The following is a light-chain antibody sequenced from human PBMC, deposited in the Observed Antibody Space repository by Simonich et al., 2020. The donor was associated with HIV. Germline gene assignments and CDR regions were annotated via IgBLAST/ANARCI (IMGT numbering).Light chain of an antibody. Sequence: SYELTQPSSVSVSPGQTARITCSGAVVAKKYGLGFQQTPGKAPVLVIYKDSERPSGITERFSGSSSGTTVTLTIRGAQVEDEADYYCYSAADNPWVFGGGTKLTVL. CDR3: YSAADNPWV. CDR1: VVAKKY. CDR2: KDS. V-gene: IGLV3-27*01. J-gene: IGLJ3*02.